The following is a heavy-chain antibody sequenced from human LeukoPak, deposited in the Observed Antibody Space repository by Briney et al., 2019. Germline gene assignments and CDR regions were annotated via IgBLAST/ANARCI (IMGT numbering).Heavy chain of an antibody. D-gene: IGHD4-17*01. CDR2: ISAYNGNT. CDR1: GYTFTSYG. J-gene: IGHJ6*03. CDR3: ARVLRSTDYYYYMDV. V-gene: IGHV1-18*01. Sequence: ASVKVSCKASGYTFTSYGISWVRQAPGQGLEWMGWISAYNGNTNYAQKLQGRVTMTTDTSTSTAYMELRSLRSDDTAVYYCARVLRSTDYYYYMDVWGKGTTVTVSS.